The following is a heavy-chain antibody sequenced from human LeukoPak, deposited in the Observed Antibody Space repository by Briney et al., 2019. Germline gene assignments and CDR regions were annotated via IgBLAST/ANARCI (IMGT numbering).Heavy chain of an antibody. D-gene: IGHD4-17*01. CDR2: IYSGGST. CDR1: GFTVSSNY. Sequence: GGSLRLSCAASGFTVSSNYMSWVRQAPGKGLEWVSIIYSGGSTYYADSVKGRFTISRDNSKSTLYLQMNSLRAEDTAVYYCAKNYGDYPWYYYGMDVWGQGTTVTVSS. J-gene: IGHJ6*02. CDR3: AKNYGDYPWYYYGMDV. V-gene: IGHV3-53*01.